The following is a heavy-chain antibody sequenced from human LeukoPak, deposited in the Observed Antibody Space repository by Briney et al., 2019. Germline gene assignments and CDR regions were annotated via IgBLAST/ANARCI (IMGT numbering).Heavy chain of an antibody. CDR2: ISSSSSYI. V-gene: IGHV3-21*01. CDR3: AREGYSSGWYYFDY. Sequence: PGGSLRLSCAASGFTFSSYSMNWVRQAPGKGLEWVSSISSSSSYIYYADSVKGRFTISRDNAKNSLYLQMKSLRAEDTAVYYCAREGYSSGWYYFDYWGQGTLVTVSS. D-gene: IGHD6-19*01. J-gene: IGHJ4*02. CDR1: GFTFSSYS.